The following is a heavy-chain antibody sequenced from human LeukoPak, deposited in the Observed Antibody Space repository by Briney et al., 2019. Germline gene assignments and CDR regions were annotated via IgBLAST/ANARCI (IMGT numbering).Heavy chain of an antibody. V-gene: IGHV3-21*01. CDR2: ISSSSSYI. CDR3: ARDSAVDCSGGSCYSDFQH. J-gene: IGHJ1*01. Sequence: GGSLRLSCAASGFTFSSYSMNWVRQPQGKGLEWVSSISSSSSYIYYADSVKGRFTISRDNAKNSLYLQMNSLRAEDTSVYYCARDSAVDCSGGSCYSDFQHWGQGTLVTVSS. CDR1: GFTFSSYS. D-gene: IGHD2-15*01.